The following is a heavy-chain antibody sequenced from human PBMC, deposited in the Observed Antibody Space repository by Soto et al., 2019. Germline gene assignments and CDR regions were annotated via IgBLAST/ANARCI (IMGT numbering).Heavy chain of an antibody. Sequence: ASVKVSCKASGGTFSSYAISWVRQAPGQGLEWMGGIIPIFGTANYAQKFQGRVTITADESTSTAYMELSSLRSEDTAVYYCASGARQGDQLLLDLDYWGQGTMVTVYS. CDR3: ASGARQGDQLLLDLDY. J-gene: IGHJ4*02. D-gene: IGHD2-2*01. V-gene: IGHV1-69*13. CDR2: IIPIFGTA. CDR1: GGTFSSYA.